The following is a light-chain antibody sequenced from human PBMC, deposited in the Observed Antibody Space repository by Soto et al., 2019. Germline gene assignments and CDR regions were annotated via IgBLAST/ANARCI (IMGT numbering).Light chain of an antibody. J-gene: IGKJ1*01. V-gene: IGKV1-5*01. CDR1: QSISSW. CDR3: QHYNNYSPWT. CDR2: DAS. Sequence: DIPMTQSPSTLSASVGDRVTITCRASQSISSWLAWYQQKPGKAPKLLIYDASTLESGVPSRFSGSGSATEFTLTISSLQPDDFATYYCQHYNNYSPWTFGQGTKVEIK.